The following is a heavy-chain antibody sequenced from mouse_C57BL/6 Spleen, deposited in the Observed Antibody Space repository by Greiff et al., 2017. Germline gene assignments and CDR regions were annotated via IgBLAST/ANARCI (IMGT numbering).Heavy chain of an antibody. CDR2: INPNYGTT. D-gene: IGHD1-1*01. Sequence: EVQLQQSGPELVKPGASVTISCKASGYSFTDYNMNWVKQSNGKSLEWIGVINPNYGTTSYNQKFKGKATLTVDQSSSTAYMQLNSLTSEDSAVYYCARRDYYGSSPHWYFDVWGTGTTVTVAS. V-gene: IGHV1-39*01. CDR1: GYSFTDYN. J-gene: IGHJ1*03. CDR3: ARRDYYGSSPHWYFDV.